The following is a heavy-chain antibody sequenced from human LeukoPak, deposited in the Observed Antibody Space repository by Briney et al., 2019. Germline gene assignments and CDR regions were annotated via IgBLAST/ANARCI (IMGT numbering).Heavy chain of an antibody. CDR1: GDSFTSTIYY. D-gene: IGHD2-15*01. J-gene: IGHJ4*02. CDR2: INHSGST. V-gene: IGHV4-34*01. Sequence: SETLSLTCTVSGDSFTSTIYYWSWIRQPPGKGLEWIGEINHSGSTNYNPSLKSRVTISVDTSKNQFSLKLSSVTAADTAVYYCARGVGGSCYDWGQGTLVTVSS. CDR3: ARGVGGSCYD.